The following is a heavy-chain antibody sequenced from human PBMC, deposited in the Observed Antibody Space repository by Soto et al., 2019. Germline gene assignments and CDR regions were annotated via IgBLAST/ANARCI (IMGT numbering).Heavy chain of an antibody. CDR2: ISYDGGDF. CDR3: AKDFGAWSDS. V-gene: IGHV3-30*18. CDR1: LFAFSTYC. J-gene: IGHJ5*01. Sequence: LXLSCEASLFAFSTYCMHWVRQAPGKGLEWVALISYDGGDFYYADSVKGRFTISRDNSKHTLSLQMDSLRVEDTAVYYCAKDFGAWSDSWGQGTLVTVS. D-gene: IGHD3-10*01.